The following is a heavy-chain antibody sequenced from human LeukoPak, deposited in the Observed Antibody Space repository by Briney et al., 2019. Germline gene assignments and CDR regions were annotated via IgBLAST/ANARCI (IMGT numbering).Heavy chain of an antibody. CDR1: GFTVSSNY. V-gene: IGHV3-53*04. CDR2: IYSGGST. D-gene: IGHD3/OR15-3a*01. CDR3: AKRGVVIRVILVGFHKEAYYFDS. Sequence: GGCLRLSCAASGFTVSSNYMSWVRQAPGKGLEWGSVIYSGGSTYYADSVKGRFTISRHNSKNTLYLQMNSLRAEDTAVYYCAKRGVVIRVILVGFHKEAYYFDSWGQGALVTVSS. J-gene: IGHJ4*02.